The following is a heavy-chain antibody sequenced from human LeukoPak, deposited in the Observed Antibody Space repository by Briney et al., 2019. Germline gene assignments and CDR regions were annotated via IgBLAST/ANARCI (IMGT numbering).Heavy chain of an antibody. J-gene: IGHJ4*02. D-gene: IGHD3/OR15-3a*01. CDR3: ARAQGNGLIDF. CDR2: IYYSGNT. V-gene: IGHV4-39*01. CDR1: GGSISSSSYY. Sequence: SETLPLTCTVSGGSISSSSYYWGWIRQPPGKGLECIGSIYYSGNTYYNPSLKSRVTISLDTSRNQFSLRLSSVTAADTADYYCARAQGNGLIDFWGQGTLVTVSS.